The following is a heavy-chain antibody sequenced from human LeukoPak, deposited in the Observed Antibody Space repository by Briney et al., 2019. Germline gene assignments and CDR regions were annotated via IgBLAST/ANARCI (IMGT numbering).Heavy chain of an antibody. Sequence: GASVKVSCKASGCTFTSYGISWVRQAPGQGLEWMGWISAYNGNTNYAQKLQGRVTMTTDTSTSTAYMELRSLRSDDTAVYYCARGYCSSTSCFYGMDVWGQGTTVTVSS. J-gene: IGHJ6*02. CDR3: ARGYCSSTSCFYGMDV. CDR1: GCTFTSYG. D-gene: IGHD2-2*01. V-gene: IGHV1-18*01. CDR2: ISAYNGNT.